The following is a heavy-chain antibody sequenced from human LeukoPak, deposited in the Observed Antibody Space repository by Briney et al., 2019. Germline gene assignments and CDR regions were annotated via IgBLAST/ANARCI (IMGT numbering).Heavy chain of an antibody. J-gene: IGHJ4*02. CDR3: TSKTKDYYDSSGVGGY. Sequence: PGGSLRLSCAASGFTFSAYWVHWVRQAPGKGLVWVSRINSDGSSTIYADSVKGRFTISRDNAKNTLYLQMNSLRAEDTAVYYCTSKTKDYYDSSGVGGYWGQGTLVTVSS. CDR1: GFTFSAYW. CDR2: INSDGSST. V-gene: IGHV3-74*01. D-gene: IGHD3-22*01.